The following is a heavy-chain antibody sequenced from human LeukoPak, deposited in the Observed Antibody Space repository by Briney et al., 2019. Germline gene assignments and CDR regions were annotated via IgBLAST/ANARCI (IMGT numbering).Heavy chain of an antibody. CDR2: IRFDGSNK. CDR3: ARGDGYYSSASCSGN. V-gene: IGHV3-30*02. J-gene: IGHJ4*02. D-gene: IGHD2-2*03. Sequence: GGSLRLSCAASGFTLNTYGMHWVRQAPRKGLEWVAFIRFDGSNKYYADSVKGRFTISRDNSKNTLYLQMKSLRPEDTAVYYCARGDGYYSSASCSGNWGQGTLVTVSS. CDR1: GFTLNTYG.